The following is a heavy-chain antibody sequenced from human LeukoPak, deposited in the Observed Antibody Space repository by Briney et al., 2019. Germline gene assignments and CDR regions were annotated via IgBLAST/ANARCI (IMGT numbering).Heavy chain of an antibody. CDR2: ISSSGSTI. CDR1: GFTFSDYY. Sequence: GGSLRLSCAASGFTFSDYYMSWIRQAPGKGLEWVSYISSSGSTIYYADSVKGRFTISRDNAKNSLYLQMNGLRAEDTALYYCAKDGSWGDYYFYFYIDVWGKGTTVTVSS. D-gene: IGHD3-16*01. V-gene: IGHV3-11*01. CDR3: AKDGSWGDYYFYFYIDV. J-gene: IGHJ6*03.